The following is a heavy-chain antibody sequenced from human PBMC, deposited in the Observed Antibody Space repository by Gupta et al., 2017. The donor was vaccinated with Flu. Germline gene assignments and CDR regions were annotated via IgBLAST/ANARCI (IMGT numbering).Heavy chain of an antibody. CDR3: SRDGGGWSGYPDF. CDR1: GYRFNSCG. V-gene: IGHV1-18*01. J-gene: IGHJ4*02. D-gene: IGHD3-3*01. CDR2: ISGYEDKT. Sequence: QVHRVQSGAEVRKPGASVKGSCKASGYRFNSCGISWLRQAPGQGSEWIGWISGYEDKTNYAQKLDGRVTMSTDASTNTAHMEQRSLRSDDTAVYYCSRDGGGWSGYPDFWGQGTLVNVSS.